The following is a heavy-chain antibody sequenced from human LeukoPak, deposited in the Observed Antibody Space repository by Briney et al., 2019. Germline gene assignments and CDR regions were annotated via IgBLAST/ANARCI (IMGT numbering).Heavy chain of an antibody. V-gene: IGHV4-34*01. J-gene: IGHJ4*02. D-gene: IGHD1-26*01. CDR3: ARGLSLVGATNDY. CDR1: SGSFSGYY. Sequence: SETLSLTCAVYSGSFSGYYWSWVRQPPGKGLEWIGEINHSGSTNYNPSLKSRVTISVDTSKNQFSLKLSSVTAADTAVYYCARGLSLVGATNDYWGQGTLVTVSS. CDR2: INHSGST.